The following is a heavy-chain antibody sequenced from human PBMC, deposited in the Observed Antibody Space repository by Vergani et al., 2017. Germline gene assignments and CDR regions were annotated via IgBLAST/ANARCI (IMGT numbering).Heavy chain of an antibody. CDR1: GFTFDDYA. D-gene: IGHD6-19*01. V-gene: IGHV3-9*01. Sequence: VQLVESGGGVVQPGRSLRLSCAASGFTFDDYAMHWVRQAPGKGLEWVSGISWNSGSIGYADSVKGRFTISRDNAKNSLYLQMNSLRAEDTALYYCAKELVYNVGGWYVGYFDYWGQGTLVTVSS. CDR3: AKELVYNVGGWYVGYFDY. J-gene: IGHJ4*02. CDR2: ISWNSGSI.